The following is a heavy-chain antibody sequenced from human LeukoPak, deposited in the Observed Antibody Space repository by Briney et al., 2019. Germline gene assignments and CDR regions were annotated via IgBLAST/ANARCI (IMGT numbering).Heavy chain of an antibody. V-gene: IGHV3-33*01. J-gene: IGHJ5*02. D-gene: IGHD6-13*01. CDR3: ARGAAAGTYNWFDP. CDR2: IWYDGSNK. Sequence: GRSLRLPCAASGFTFSSYGMHWVRQAPGKGLEWVAVIWYDGSNKYYADSVKGRFTISRDNSKNALYLQMNSLRAEDTAVYYCARGAAAGTYNWFDPWGQGTLVTVSS. CDR1: GFTFSSYG.